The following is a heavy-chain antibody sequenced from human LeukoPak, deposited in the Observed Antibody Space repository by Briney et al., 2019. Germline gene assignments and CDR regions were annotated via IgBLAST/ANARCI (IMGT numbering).Heavy chain of an antibody. V-gene: IGHV3-48*02. CDR1: GFTFSSYS. CDR2: ISSSSSTI. D-gene: IGHD3-10*01. Sequence: GGSLRLSCAASGFTFSSYSMNWVRQAPGKGLEWVSYISSSSSTIYYADSVKGRFTISRDNAKNSLYLQMNGLRDEDTAVYYCARGSSPEGFGELLYHFDYWGQGTLVTVSS. CDR3: ARGSSPEGFGELLYHFDY. J-gene: IGHJ4*02.